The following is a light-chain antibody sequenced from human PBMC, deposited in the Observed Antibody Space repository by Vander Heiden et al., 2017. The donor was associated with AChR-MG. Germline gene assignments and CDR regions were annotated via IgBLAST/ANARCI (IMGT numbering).Light chain of an antibody. CDR1: SSDVGGYKY. Sequence: QSALTQPPSASGSPGQPVTIPCTGTSSDVGGYKYVSWYQQHPGKAPKLMIYEVSKRPSGVPDRFSGARSGNLASLTVSGLQAEDEADYYCSSHSGSDYLVFGGGTKLTVL. CDR2: EVS. J-gene: IGLJ3*02. V-gene: IGLV2-8*01. CDR3: SSHSGSDYLV.